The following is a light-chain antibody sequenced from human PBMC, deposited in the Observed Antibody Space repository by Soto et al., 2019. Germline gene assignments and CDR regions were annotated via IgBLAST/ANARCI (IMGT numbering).Light chain of an antibody. CDR1: QSVSNE. V-gene: IGKV3-15*01. Sequence: EIVMTQSPATLSVPPGARVSLSCRATQSVSNELAWYQQKPGRAPRLLIYAASARVTGVPARFSGSGSGTEFTLTITSLQSEDFAVYYCQQYKDWPRTFGGGTKVEI. J-gene: IGKJ4*01. CDR3: QQYKDWPRT. CDR2: AAS.